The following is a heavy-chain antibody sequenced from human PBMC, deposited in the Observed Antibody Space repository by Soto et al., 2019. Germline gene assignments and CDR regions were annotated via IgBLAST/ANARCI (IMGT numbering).Heavy chain of an antibody. V-gene: IGHV3-11*05. CDR3: ARGSSSSYSSRPSHFDY. CDR2: ISSSSSYT. J-gene: IGHJ4*02. Sequence: QVQLVESGGGLVKPGGSLRLSCAASGFTFSDYYMSWIRQAPGKGLEWVSYISSSSSYTNYADSVKGRFTISRDNAKNSLYLQMNSLRAEDTAMYYCARGSSSSYSSRPSHFDYWGQGTLVTVSS. CDR1: GFTFSDYY. D-gene: IGHD6-13*01.